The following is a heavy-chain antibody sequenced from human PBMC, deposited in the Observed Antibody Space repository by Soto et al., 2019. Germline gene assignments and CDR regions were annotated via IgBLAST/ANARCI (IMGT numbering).Heavy chain of an antibody. CDR3: AKDQGSTLYYFDY. Sequence: LRLSCAASGFTFSSYAMSWVRQAPGKGLEWVSAISGSGGSTYYADSVKGRFTISRDNSKNTLYLQMNSLRAEDTAVYYCAKDQGSTLYYFDYWGQGTLVTVSS. D-gene: IGHD2-2*01. CDR2: ISGSGGST. CDR1: GFTFSSYA. V-gene: IGHV3-23*01. J-gene: IGHJ4*02.